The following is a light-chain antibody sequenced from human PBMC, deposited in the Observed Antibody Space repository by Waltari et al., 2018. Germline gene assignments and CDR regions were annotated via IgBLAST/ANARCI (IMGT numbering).Light chain of an antibody. J-gene: IGKJ2*03. Sequence: EIVMTQSPATLSLSQGERATLSCRASQSVSSRLAWYQQKPGQATRLLIYDAYSRATGIPDRFISSGSATEFTLTICTLDPEDVAFYFCQHESHCYSFGQGTNVEFK. CDR2: DAY. V-gene: IGKV3D-15*01. CDR1: QSVSSR. CDR3: QHESHCYS.